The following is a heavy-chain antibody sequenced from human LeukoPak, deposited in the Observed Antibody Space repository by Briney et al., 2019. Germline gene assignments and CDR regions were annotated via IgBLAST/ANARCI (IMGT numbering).Heavy chain of an antibody. Sequence: PSETLSLTCTVSGGSISSYYWSWIRQPPGKGLEWIGYIYYSGSTNYNPSLKSRVTISVDTSKNQFSLKLSSVTAADTAVYYCARRRWEPPDSYYYYMDVWGKGTTVTVSS. CDR1: GGSISSYY. CDR3: ARRRWEPPDSYYYYMDV. D-gene: IGHD1-26*01. V-gene: IGHV4-59*08. CDR2: IYYSGST. J-gene: IGHJ6*03.